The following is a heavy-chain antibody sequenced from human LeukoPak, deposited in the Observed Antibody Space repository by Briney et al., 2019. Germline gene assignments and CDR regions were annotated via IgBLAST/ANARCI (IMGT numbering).Heavy chain of an antibody. V-gene: IGHV1-18*01. Sequence: ASVKVSCKASGYTFTSYGISWVRQAPEQGLEWMGWISAYNGNTNYAQKLQCRVTMTTDTSTSTAYMELRSLRSDDTAVYYCARGRLYSSSWYYFQHWGQGTLVTVSS. J-gene: IGHJ1*01. CDR2: ISAYNGNT. CDR3: ARGRLYSSSWYYFQH. CDR1: GYTFTSYG. D-gene: IGHD6-13*01.